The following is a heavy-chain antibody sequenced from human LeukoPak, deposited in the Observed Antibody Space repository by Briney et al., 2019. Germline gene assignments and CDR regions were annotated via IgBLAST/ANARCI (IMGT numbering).Heavy chain of an antibody. J-gene: IGHJ1*01. V-gene: IGHV4-34*01. CDR1: GGSFSGYY. D-gene: IGHD4-17*01. CDR3: ARGRLRSYFQH. Sequence: SETLSLTCAVYGGSFSGYYWSWIRQPPGKGLEWIGEINHSGSTNYNPSLKSRVTISVDTSKNQFSLKVSSVTAADTAVYYCARGRLRSYFQHWGQGTLVTVSS. CDR2: INHSGST.